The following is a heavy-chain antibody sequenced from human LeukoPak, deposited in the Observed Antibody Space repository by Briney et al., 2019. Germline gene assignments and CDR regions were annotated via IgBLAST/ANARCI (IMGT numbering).Heavy chain of an antibody. Sequence: SETLSLTCTVSGGSISSYYWSWIRQPPGKGLEWIGYIYYSGSTNYNPSLKSRVTISVDTSKNQFSLKLSSVTAADTAVYYCARYPTYDSRGYWGQGTLVTVSS. CDR2: IYYSGST. J-gene: IGHJ4*02. CDR1: GGSISSYY. V-gene: IGHV4-59*01. CDR3: ARYPTYDSRGY. D-gene: IGHD3-22*01.